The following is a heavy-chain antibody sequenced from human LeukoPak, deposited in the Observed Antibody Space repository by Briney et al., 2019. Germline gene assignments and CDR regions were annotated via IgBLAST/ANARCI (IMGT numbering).Heavy chain of an antibody. V-gene: IGHV3-23*01. J-gene: IGHJ4*02. CDR3: AKDRPNYYDSSGHYYRRNGDY. CDR2: ISSGGGNT. D-gene: IGHD3-22*01. Sequence: GGSLRLSCAASGFTFSSYAMNWVRQAPGKGLEWVSSISSGGGNTYYADSVKGRFTISRDNSKNTVYLQMNSLRAEDTAVYYCAKDRPNYYDSSGHYYRRNGDYWGQGTLVTVSS. CDR1: GFTFSSYA.